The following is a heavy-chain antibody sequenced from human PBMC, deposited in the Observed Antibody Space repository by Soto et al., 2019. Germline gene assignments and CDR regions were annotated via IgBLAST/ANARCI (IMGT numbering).Heavy chain of an antibody. CDR2: IIPIFGTA. CDR1: GGTFSSYA. D-gene: IGHD6-13*01. V-gene: IGHV1-69*06. J-gene: IGHJ6*02. Sequence: GASVKVSCKASGGTFSSYAISWVRQAPGQGLEWMGGIIPIFGTANYAQKFQGRVTITADKSTSTAYMELSSLRSEDTAVYYCAREDVSSWHYYYHYGMDVWGQGTTVNVSS. CDR3: AREDVSSWHYYYHYGMDV.